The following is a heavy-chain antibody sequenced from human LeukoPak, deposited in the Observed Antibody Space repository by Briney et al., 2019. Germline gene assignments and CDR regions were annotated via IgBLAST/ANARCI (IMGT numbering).Heavy chain of an antibody. Sequence: SETLSLTCTVSGGSISSYYWSWIRQPPGKGLEWIGYIYYSGSTNYNPSLKSRVTISVDTSKNQFSLKLSSVTAADTAVYYCARAPREWLVNYSFDYWGQGTLVTVSS. J-gene: IGHJ4*02. CDR1: GGSISSYY. V-gene: IGHV4-59*01. CDR2: IYYSGST. CDR3: ARAPREWLVNYSFDY. D-gene: IGHD6-19*01.